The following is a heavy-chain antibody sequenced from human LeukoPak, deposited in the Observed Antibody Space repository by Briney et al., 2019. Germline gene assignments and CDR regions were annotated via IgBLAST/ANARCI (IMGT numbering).Heavy chain of an antibody. CDR2: IYYSGST. Sequence: SETLSLTCTVSGGSISSYYWSWIRQPPGKGLEWIGYIYYSGSTNYNPSLKSRVTISVDTSKNQFSLKLSPVTAADTAVYYCARSYGSGNIFTYYYGMDVWGQGTTVTVSS. V-gene: IGHV4-59*01. J-gene: IGHJ6*02. CDR1: GGSISSYY. D-gene: IGHD3-10*01. CDR3: ARSYGSGNIFTYYYGMDV.